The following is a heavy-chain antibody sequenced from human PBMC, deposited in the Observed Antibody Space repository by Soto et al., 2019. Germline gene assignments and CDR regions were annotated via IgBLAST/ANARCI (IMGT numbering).Heavy chain of an antibody. V-gene: IGHV1-69*13. CDR2: IIPIFGTA. CDR3: ARAVRDTIFGVVTIDY. J-gene: IGHJ4*02. Sequence: SVKVSCKASGGTFSSYAISWVRQAPGQGLEWMGGIIPIFGTANYAQKFQGRVTITADESTSTAYMELSSLRSEDTAVYYCARAVRDTIFGVVTIDYWGQGTLVTVSS. D-gene: IGHD3-3*01. CDR1: GGTFSSYA.